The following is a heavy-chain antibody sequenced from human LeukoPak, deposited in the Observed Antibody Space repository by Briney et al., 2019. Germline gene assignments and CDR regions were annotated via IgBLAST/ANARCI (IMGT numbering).Heavy chain of an antibody. CDR3: ATTPSLNTAMVNVDY. D-gene: IGHD5-18*01. J-gene: IGHJ4*02. CDR2: IYYSGST. CDR1: GGSIRSSSYY. V-gene: IGHV4-39*01. Sequence: SETLSLTCTVSGGSIRSSSYYWGWIRQPPGKGLEWIGSIYYSGSTYYNPSLKSRVTISVDTSKNQFSLKLSSVTAADTAVYYCATTPSLNTAMVNVDYWGQGTLVTVSS.